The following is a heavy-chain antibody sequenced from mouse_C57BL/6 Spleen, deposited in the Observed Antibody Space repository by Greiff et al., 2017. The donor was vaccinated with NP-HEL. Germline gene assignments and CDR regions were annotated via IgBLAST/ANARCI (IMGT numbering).Heavy chain of an antibody. V-gene: IGHV1-82*01. J-gene: IGHJ1*03. CDR3: ARVTTVVAHWYFDV. Sequence: VQLQQSGPELVKPGASVKISCKASGYAFSSSWMNWVKQRPGKGLEWIGRIYPGDGDTNYNGKFKGKATLTADKSSSTAYMQLSSLTSEDSAVYFCARVTTVVAHWYFDVWGTGTTVTVSS. CDR1: GYAFSSSW. D-gene: IGHD1-1*01. CDR2: IYPGDGDT.